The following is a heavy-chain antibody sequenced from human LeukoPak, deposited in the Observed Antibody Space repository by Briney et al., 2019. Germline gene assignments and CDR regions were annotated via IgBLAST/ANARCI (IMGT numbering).Heavy chain of an antibody. J-gene: IGHJ6*03. D-gene: IGHD1-14*01. CDR2: ISYDGSNK. CDR1: GFTFSSYA. V-gene: IGHV3-30-3*01. Sequence: PGRSLRLSCAASGFTFSSYAMHWVRQAPGKGLEWVAVISYDGSNKYYADSVEGRFTISRDNSKNTLYLQMNSLRAEDTAVYYCARTGSYYYYYMDVWGKGTTVTVSS. CDR3: ARTGSYYYYYMDV.